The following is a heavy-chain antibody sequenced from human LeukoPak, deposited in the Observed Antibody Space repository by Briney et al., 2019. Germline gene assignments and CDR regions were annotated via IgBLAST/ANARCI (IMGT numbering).Heavy chain of an antibody. V-gene: IGHV3-74*01. CDR1: GFTFSSYW. D-gene: IGHD3-3*01. CDR2: INSDGSST. J-gene: IGHJ4*02. CDR3: ASIPYYDFWSGWPNFVY. Sequence: GGSLRLSCAASGFTFSSYWMHWVRQAPGKGLVWVSRINSDGSSTSYADSVKGRFTISRDNAKNTLYLQMNSLRAEDTSVYYCASIPYYDFWSGWPNFVYWGQGTLVTVSS.